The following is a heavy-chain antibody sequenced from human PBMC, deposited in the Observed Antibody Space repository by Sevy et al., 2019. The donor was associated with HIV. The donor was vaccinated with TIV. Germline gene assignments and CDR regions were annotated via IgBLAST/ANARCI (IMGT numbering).Heavy chain of an antibody. CDR1: GGSITSLY. CDR3: AGENAWGRGYS. D-gene: IGHD1-26*01. CDR2: YYYNGHI. J-gene: IGHJ4*02. Sequence: SETLSLTCTVSGGSITSLYWNWIRLPPGKGLDWIATYYYNGHINYNPSLKSRVTLSLDTSKNQFSLRLSSVTAADTAMYYCAGENAWGRGYSWGQGTLVTVSS. V-gene: IGHV4-59*08.